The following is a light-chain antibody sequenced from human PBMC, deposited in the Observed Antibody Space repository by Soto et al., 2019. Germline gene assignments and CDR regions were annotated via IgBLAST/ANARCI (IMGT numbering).Light chain of an antibody. J-gene: IGKJ1*01. CDR2: AAS. CDR1: QTVNTY. Sequence: DLQMTQSPSSLSASIGDRVTITCRASQTVNTYLHWYQQKPGKAPKLLIYAASNLQSGVTSRFSGSGSGTNFTLSLNSLQPEDFATYYCQQGYSNPWTFGQGTKVEIK. V-gene: IGKV1-39*01. CDR3: QQGYSNPWT.